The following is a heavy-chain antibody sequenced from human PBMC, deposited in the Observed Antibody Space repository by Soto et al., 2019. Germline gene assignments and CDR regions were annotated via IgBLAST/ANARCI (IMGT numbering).Heavy chain of an antibody. J-gene: IGHJ6*02. D-gene: IGHD1-26*01. CDR3: AKYDVGAVYYYYYGMDV. V-gene: IGHV3-23*01. CDR2: ISGSGGST. CDR1: GFTFSTYA. Sequence: GSLRLSCAASGFTFSTYAMSCVRQAPGKGLEWVSAISGSGGSTHYADSVKGRFTISRDNSKNTLYLQMNSLRAEDTAVYYCAKYDVGAVYYYYYGMDVWGQGTTVTVSS.